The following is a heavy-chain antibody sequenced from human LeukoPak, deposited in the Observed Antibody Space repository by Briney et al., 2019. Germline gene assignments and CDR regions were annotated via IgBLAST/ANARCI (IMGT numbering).Heavy chain of an antibody. CDR1: GFTFNNYG. CDR3: ARRFDC. J-gene: IGHJ4*02. Sequence: PGRSLRLSCAASGFTFNNYGMHWVRQAPGKGLEWVALIWYDGTNKYYGDSVKGRFTISRDNSKTTLFLQMNSLRAEDTAVYYCARRFDCWGQGTLVIVSS. CDR2: IWYDGTNK. V-gene: IGHV3-33*01.